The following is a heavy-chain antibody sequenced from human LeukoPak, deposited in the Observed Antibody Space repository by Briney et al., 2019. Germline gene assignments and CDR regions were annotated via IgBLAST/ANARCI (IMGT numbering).Heavy chain of an antibody. CDR3: AKEALGYFDY. CDR2: IKSSSSTI. CDR1: GFIFSTYT. J-gene: IGHJ4*02. Sequence: GGSLRLSCEASGFIFSTYTMSWVRQAPGKGLEWISCIKSSSSTIFYADSVRGRFTISRDNSKNMVYLQMSGLGAADTAVYYCAKEALGYFDYWGQGTLVTVSS. V-gene: IGHV3-48*01.